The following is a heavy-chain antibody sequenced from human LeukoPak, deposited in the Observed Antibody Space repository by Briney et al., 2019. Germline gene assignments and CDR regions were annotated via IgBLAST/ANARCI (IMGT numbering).Heavy chain of an antibody. Sequence: ASVKVSCKASGYTFTSYYMHWVRRAPGQGLEWMGIINPSGGSTSYAQKFQGRVTMTRDTSTSTVYMELSSLRSEDTAVYYCARADTAMAPHCFVDYWGQGTLVTVSS. CDR3: ARADTAMAPHCFVDY. D-gene: IGHD5-18*01. CDR1: GYTFTSYY. CDR2: INPSGGST. V-gene: IGHV1-46*01. J-gene: IGHJ4*02.